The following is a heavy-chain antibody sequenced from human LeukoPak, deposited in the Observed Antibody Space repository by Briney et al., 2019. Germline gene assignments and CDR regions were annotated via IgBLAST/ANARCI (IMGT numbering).Heavy chain of an antibody. D-gene: IGHD3-22*01. V-gene: IGHV3-48*04. CDR2: ISSSSSPISSSSSTI. Sequence: GGSLRLSCAASGFSFSSYSMNWVRQAPGKGLEWVSYISSSSSPISSSSSTIYYADSVKGRFTISRDNAKNSLYLQMNSLRAEDTAVYYCARDYYDSSGYFYGAYWGQGTLVTVSS. CDR1: GFSFSSYS. CDR3: ARDYYDSSGYFYGAY. J-gene: IGHJ4*02.